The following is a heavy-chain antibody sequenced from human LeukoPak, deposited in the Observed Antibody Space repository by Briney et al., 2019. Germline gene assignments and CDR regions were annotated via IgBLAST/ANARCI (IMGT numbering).Heavy chain of an antibody. CDR2: INPNTGGT. CDR3: AREFPSSSNWYAKWFDP. Sequence: ASVKVSCKASGGTFSSYAISWVRQAPGQGLEWMGWINPNTGGTNFAQKFQGRVTMTRDTSISTASMELSRLTFDDTAVYYCAREFPSSSNWYAKWFDPWGQGTLVTVSS. CDR1: GGTFSSYA. J-gene: IGHJ5*02. V-gene: IGHV1-2*02. D-gene: IGHD6-13*01.